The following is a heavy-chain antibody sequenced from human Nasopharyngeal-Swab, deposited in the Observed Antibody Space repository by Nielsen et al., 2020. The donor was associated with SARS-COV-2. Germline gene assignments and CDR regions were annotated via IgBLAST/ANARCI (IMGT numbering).Heavy chain of an antibody. J-gene: IGHJ2*01. D-gene: IGHD1-26*01. CDR3: ARGIVGAMRTGGYFDL. Sequence: SVKVSCKASGGTFSSYAISWVRQAPGQGFEWMGGIIPIFGTANYAQKFQGRVTITADESTSTAYMELSSLRSEDTAVYYCARGIVGAMRTGGYFDLWGRGTLVTVSS. CDR1: GGTFSSYA. CDR2: IIPIFGTA. V-gene: IGHV1-69*13.